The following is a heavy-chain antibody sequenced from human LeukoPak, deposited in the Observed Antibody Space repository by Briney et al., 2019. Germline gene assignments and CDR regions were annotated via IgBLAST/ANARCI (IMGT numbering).Heavy chain of an antibody. Sequence: GGSLRLSCAASGFTLRSYDMSWVRQAAGKVLEWVAATSGSSVNSYYADSVRGRFTISRDNTQNTLYLQMDSLRAQDTALYYCAKEYSGYDFDYWGQGTLVTVSS. D-gene: IGHD5-12*01. CDR2: TSGSSVNS. CDR1: GFTLRSYD. CDR3: AKEYSGYDFDY. V-gene: IGHV3-23*01. J-gene: IGHJ4*02.